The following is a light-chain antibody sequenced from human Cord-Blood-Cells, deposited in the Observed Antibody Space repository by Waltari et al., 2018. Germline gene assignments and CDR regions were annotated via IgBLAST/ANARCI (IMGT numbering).Light chain of an antibody. CDR1: QDISNY. Sequence: DIQMTQSTSSLSASVGDRVPITCQASQDISNYLNWYQQKPGKDPKLLIYDASNLETGVPSRFSGSGSGTDFTFTISSLQPEDIATYYCQQYDNLPLTFGGGTKVEIK. CDR2: DAS. CDR3: QQYDNLPLT. V-gene: IGKV1-33*01. J-gene: IGKJ4*01.